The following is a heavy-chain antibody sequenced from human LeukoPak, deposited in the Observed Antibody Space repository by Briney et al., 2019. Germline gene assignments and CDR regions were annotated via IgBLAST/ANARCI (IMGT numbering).Heavy chain of an antibody. J-gene: IGHJ6*03. V-gene: IGHV1-46*01. CDR3: ARHFWAYGSESPPLYYMDV. CDR1: GYTFTSYY. Sequence: GASVKVSCKAFGYTFTSYYKHWVRQAPGQGLEWMGIINPSSGSTSYAQQFQSRVTITRDKTTNKAYMELSSLRSEDTAVYYCARHFWAYGSESPPLYYMDVWGKGTTVTISS. D-gene: IGHD3-10*01. CDR2: INPSSGST.